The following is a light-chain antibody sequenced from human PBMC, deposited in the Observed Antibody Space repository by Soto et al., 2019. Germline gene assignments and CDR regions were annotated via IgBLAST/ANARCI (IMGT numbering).Light chain of an antibody. Sequence: DIQMTQSPSSLSASVGDRVTITCRASQGISNYLAWYQQKPGKVPRLLIYAASTLQSGVPSRFSGSGSGTDFTLTISSLQPEDVATYYCKTYNSALIFTFGPGTKV. V-gene: IGKV1-27*01. CDR3: KTYNSALIFT. CDR1: QGISNY. J-gene: IGKJ3*01. CDR2: AAS.